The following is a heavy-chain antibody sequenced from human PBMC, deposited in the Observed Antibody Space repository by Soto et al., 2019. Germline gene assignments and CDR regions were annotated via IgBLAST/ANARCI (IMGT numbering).Heavy chain of an antibody. V-gene: IGHV4-59*08. Sequence: QVRLQESGPGLVKPSETLSLTCTVSGGYISSYYWSWIRQPPGKGLEWIGYMYNTGSTIYNPSLKSRVTISLYMSKKQLSLQLNSVTAADTAVYCGASDLSAYCGADCYPLAVWGQGTSVTVSS. CDR2: MYNTGST. CDR3: ASDLSAYCGADCYPLAV. CDR1: GGYISSYY. D-gene: IGHD2-21*02. J-gene: IGHJ6*02.